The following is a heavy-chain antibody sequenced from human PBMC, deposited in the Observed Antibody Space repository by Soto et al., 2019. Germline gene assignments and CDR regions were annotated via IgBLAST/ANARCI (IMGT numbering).Heavy chain of an antibody. CDR3: ARQKGIAVAGIDY. V-gene: IGHV4-59*08. CDR2: IYYSGST. CDR1: GGSISSYY. Sequence: SETLSLTYTVSGGSISSYYWSWIRQPPGKGLEWIGYIYYSGSTNYNPSLKSRVTISVDTSKNQFSLKLSSVTAADTAVYYCARQKGIAVAGIDYWGQGTLVTVS. D-gene: IGHD6-19*01. J-gene: IGHJ4*02.